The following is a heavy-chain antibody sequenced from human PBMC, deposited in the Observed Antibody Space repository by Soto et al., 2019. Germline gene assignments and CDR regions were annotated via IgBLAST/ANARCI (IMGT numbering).Heavy chain of an antibody. CDR2: INPNSGGT. CDR3: ARDCDFWSGYRDYYYGMDV. CDR1: GYTFTGYY. Sequence: ASVKVSCKASGYTFTGYYMHWVRQAPGQGLEWMGWINPNSGGTNYAQKFQGRVTMTRDTSISTAYMELSRLRSDDTAVYYCARDCDFWSGYRDYYYGMDVWVQGTTVAVSS. J-gene: IGHJ6*02. V-gene: IGHV1-2*02. D-gene: IGHD3-3*01.